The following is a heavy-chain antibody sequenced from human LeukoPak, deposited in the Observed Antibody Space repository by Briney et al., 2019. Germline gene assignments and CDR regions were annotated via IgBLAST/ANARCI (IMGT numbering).Heavy chain of an antibody. D-gene: IGHD3-10*01. CDR1: GYTFTSYG. CDR3: AREISGLGGAGYYYYYMDV. CDR2: ISAYNGNT. J-gene: IGHJ6*03. Sequence: ASVKVSCKASGYTFTSYGISWVRQAPGQGLEWMGWISAYNGNTNYAQKLQGRVTMTTDTSTSTAYMELRSLRSDDTAVYYCAREISGLGGAGYYYYYMDVWGKGTTVTISS. V-gene: IGHV1-18*01.